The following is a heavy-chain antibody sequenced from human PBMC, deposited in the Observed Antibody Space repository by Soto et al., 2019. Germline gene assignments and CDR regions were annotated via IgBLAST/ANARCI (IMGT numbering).Heavy chain of an antibody. J-gene: IGHJ4*02. CDR1: GYAFTTYG. V-gene: IGHV1-18*01. CDR3: ARGMYGDY. Sequence: QVHLVQSGAEVKKPGASVKVSCQASGYAFTTYGITWVRQAPGQGLEWMGWISAHNGNTNYAQKLQGRVTVTRDTSTRTAYMELRSLRSDDTAVYYCARGMYGDYWGQGDLVTVSS. D-gene: IGHD2-8*01. CDR2: ISAHNGNT.